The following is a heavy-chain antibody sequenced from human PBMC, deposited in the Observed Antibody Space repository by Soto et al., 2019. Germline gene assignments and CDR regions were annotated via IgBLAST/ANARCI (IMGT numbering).Heavy chain of an antibody. J-gene: IGHJ6*02. CDR2: IYSGGST. CDR3: ARDRRDYYYGMDV. V-gene: IGHV3-53*01. CDR1: GFTVSSNY. Sequence: VQLVESGGGLIQPGGSLRLSCAASGFTVSSNYMSWVRQAPGKGLEWVSVIYSGGSTYYADSVKGRFTISRDNSKNTLYLQMNSLRAEDTAVYYCARDRRDYYYGMDVWGQGTTVTVSS.